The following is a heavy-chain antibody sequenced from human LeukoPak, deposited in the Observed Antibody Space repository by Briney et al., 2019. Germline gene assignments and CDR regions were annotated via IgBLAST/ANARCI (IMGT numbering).Heavy chain of an antibody. D-gene: IGHD6-13*01. CDR1: GGTFGSYA. J-gene: IGHJ5*02. Sequence: SVKVSCKASGGTFGSYAISWVRQAPGQGLEWMGGIIPIFGTANYAQKFQGRVTITADESTSTAYMELSSLRSEDTAVYYCARGKAAAGIWNWFDPWGQGTLVTVSS. CDR2: IIPIFGTA. V-gene: IGHV1-69*13. CDR3: ARGKAAAGIWNWFDP.